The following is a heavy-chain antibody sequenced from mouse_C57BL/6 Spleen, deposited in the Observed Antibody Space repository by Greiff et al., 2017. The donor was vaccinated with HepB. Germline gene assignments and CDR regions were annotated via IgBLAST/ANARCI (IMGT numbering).Heavy chain of an antibody. V-gene: IGHV1-81*01. D-gene: IGHD1-1*02. CDR2: IYPRSGNT. CDR3: ARRGWSYWYFDV. Sequence: QVHVKQSGAELARPGASVKLSCKASGYTFTSYGISWVKQRTGQGLEWIGEIYPRSGNTYYNEKFKGKATLTADKSSSTAYMELRSLTSEDSAVYFCARRGWSYWYFDVWGTGTTVTVSS. J-gene: IGHJ1*03. CDR1: GYTFTSYG.